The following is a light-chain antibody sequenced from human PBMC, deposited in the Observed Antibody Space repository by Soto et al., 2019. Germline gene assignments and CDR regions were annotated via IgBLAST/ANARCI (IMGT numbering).Light chain of an antibody. CDR1: QSIGSY. CDR3: QQRSDGRIT. Sequence: EIVLTQSPATLSLSPGDRATLSCRASQSIGSYLAWYQQKPGQAPRLLIYSASNRAPGIPVRLSGSGSGTDFTLTITSLEPEDFAVYFCQQRSDGRITFGQGTRLEIK. CDR2: SAS. J-gene: IGKJ5*01. V-gene: IGKV3-11*01.